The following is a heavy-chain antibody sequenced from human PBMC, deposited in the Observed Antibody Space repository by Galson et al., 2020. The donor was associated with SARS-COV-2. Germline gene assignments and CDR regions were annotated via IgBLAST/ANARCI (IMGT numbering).Heavy chain of an antibody. J-gene: IGHJ3*02. CDR1: GFTFSSYD. V-gene: IGHV3-48*03. CDR2: ISSSGSTI. Sequence: GGSLRLSCAASGFTFSSYDMNWVRQAPGKRLEWVSYISSSGSTIYYADSVKGRFTISRDNAKKSLYLQMNSLRGEDTAVYYCSGVSGYDAGDAFDIWGKGRVAIVSS. D-gene: IGHD5-12*01. CDR3: SGVSGYDAGDAFDI.